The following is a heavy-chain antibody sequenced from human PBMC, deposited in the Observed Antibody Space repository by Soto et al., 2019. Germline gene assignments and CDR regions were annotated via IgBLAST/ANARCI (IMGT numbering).Heavy chain of an antibody. D-gene: IGHD3-22*01. Sequence: GGSLRLSCAASGFTVSSNYMSWVRQAPGKGLEWVSVIYSGGSTYYADSVQGRFTISRDNSKNTLYLQMNSLRAEDTAVYYCAREDYYDSSGYYGYWGQGTLVTVSS. CDR1: GFTVSSNY. CDR2: IYSGGST. V-gene: IGHV3-53*01. J-gene: IGHJ4*02. CDR3: AREDYYDSSGYYGY.